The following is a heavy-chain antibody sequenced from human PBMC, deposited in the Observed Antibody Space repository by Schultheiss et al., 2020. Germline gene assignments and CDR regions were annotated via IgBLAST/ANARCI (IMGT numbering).Heavy chain of an antibody. CDR1: GGTFSSYA. CDR2: IIPIFGIA. CDR3: ARAIPPYDSSGYYPPLAWYYGMDV. D-gene: IGHD3-22*01. V-gene: IGHV1-69*13. J-gene: IGHJ6*02. Sequence: SVKVSCKASGGTFSSYAISWVRQAPGQGLEWMGGIIPIFGIANYAQKFQGRVTITADESTSTAYMELRSLRSDDTAVYYCARAIPPYDSSGYYPPLAWYYGMDVWGQGTTVTVSS.